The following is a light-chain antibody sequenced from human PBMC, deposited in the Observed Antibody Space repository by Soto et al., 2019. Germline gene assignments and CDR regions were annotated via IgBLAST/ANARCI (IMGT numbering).Light chain of an antibody. J-gene: IGKJ4*01. Sequence: IQLTQSPSSLSGSVADRVTITCRASQGISSYLAWYQQKPGKAPKLLIYAASTLQSGVPSRFSGSGSGTEFTLTISSMQPDDFATYYCKQYNSYFGGGTKVDIK. V-gene: IGKV1-9*01. CDR3: KQYNSY. CDR1: QGISSY. CDR2: AAS.